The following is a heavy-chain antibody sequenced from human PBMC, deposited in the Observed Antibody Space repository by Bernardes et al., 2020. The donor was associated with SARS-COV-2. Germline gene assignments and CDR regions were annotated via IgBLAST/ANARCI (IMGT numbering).Heavy chain of an antibody. D-gene: IGHD5-12*01. Sequence: GGSLRLSCAASGFTVSSNYMSWVRQAPGKGLEWVSVIYSGGSTYYADSVKGRFTISRHNSKNTLYLQMNSLRAEDTAVYYCARDCGKTCGPGYSGYDWDDYGMDV. CDR2: IYSGGST. J-gene: IGHJ6*01. V-gene: IGHV3-53*04. CDR3: ARDCGKTCGPGYSGYDWDDYGMDV. CDR1: GFTVSSNY.